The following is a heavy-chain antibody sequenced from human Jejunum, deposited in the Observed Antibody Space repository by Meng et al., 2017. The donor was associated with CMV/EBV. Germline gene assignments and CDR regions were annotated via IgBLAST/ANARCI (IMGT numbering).Heavy chain of an antibody. CDR1: GFTFSTYA. Sequence: QVELVVSGXGVVQPGRSLTLSCATDGFTFSTYAMHWVRQAPGKGLEWVAVIEYDGNNKLYTYSVMGRFTNFRDNSNSTLYLQMNSLRTEDTAVYYCAKDIEYWGQGSLVTVSS. CDR3: AKDIEY. V-gene: IGHV3-30-3*02. CDR2: IEYDGNNK. J-gene: IGHJ4*02.